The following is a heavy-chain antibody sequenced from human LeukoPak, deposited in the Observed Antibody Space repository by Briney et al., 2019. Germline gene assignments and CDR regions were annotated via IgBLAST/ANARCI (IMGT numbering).Heavy chain of an antibody. D-gene: IGHD6-13*01. CDR2: IRYDGINK. V-gene: IGHV3-30*02. CDR1: GFTFSTHG. CDR3: ARGYSSSWYEGYFDY. Sequence: GGSLRLSCAASGFTFSTHGMHWVRQAPGKGLEWVAFIRYDGINKYYADSVKGRFTISRDSFKNTLYLQMNSLRAEDTAVYYCARGYSSSWYEGYFDYWGQGTLVTVSS. J-gene: IGHJ4*02.